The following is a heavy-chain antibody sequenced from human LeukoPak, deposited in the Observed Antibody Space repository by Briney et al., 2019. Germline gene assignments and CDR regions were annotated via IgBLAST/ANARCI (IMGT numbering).Heavy chain of an antibody. D-gene: IGHD6-13*01. Sequence: ASVKVSCKASGYTFTGYYMHWVRQAPGQGLEWMGWINPNSGGTNYAQKLQGRVTMTTDTSTSTAYMELRSLRSDDTAVYYCARDGIAAAENFDYWGQGTLVTVSS. V-gene: IGHV1-2*02. CDR2: INPNSGGT. J-gene: IGHJ4*02. CDR1: GYTFTGYY. CDR3: ARDGIAAAENFDY.